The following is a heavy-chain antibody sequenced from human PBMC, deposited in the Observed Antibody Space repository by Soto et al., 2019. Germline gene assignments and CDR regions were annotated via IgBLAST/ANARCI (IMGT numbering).Heavy chain of an antibody. J-gene: IGHJ4*02. CDR1: GYIFTSYY. V-gene: IGHV1-46*03. D-gene: IGHD3-10*01. CDR3: YRGDHGESWSFDH. CDR2: INPFDGSR. Sequence: RASVKVSCKASGYIFTSYYIHWVRQAPGQGLEWMGWINPFDGSRMFAQSFQGRVTMTRDTSTSTVYMEVSSLRSEDTAVYYCYRGDHGESWSFDHWGRGTLVTVSS.